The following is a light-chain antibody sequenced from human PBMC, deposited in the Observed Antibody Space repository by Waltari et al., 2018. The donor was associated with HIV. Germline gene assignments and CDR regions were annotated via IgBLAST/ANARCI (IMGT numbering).Light chain of an antibody. Sequence: FQLTQPPSVSVSPGPTARTTCPGGPLPRQLVFWYQQRPGQATVLVIYKDNERPSGIPERFSGSTSGTTVALTISGVQPEDEADYYCQSSDSSGAYWVFGGGTKLTVL. CDR1: PLPRQL. V-gene: IGLV3-25*03. J-gene: IGLJ3*02. CDR2: KDN. CDR3: QSSDSSGAYWV.